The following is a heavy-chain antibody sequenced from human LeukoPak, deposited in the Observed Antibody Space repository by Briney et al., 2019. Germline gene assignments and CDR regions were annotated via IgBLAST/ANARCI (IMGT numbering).Heavy chain of an antibody. V-gene: IGHV3-48*04. D-gene: IGHD3-22*01. CDR3: AADSSGYYYANFDY. J-gene: IGHJ4*02. Sequence: GGSLRLSCAASGFTFSSYSMNWVRQAPGKGLEWVSYISSSGSTIYYADSVKGRFTISRDNAKNSLYLQMNSLRAEDTAVYYCAADSSGYYYANFDYWGQGTLVTVSS. CDR1: GFTFSSYS. CDR2: ISSSGSTI.